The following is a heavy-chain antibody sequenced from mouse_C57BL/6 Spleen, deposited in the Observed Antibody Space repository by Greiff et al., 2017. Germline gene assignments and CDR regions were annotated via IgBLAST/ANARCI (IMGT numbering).Heavy chain of an antibody. CDR2: ISDGGSYT. CDR3: ARDDGYWRFAY. J-gene: IGHJ3*01. D-gene: IGHD2-3*01. V-gene: IGHV5-4*01. Sequence: VQLKESGGGLVKPGGSLKLSCAASGFTFSSYAMSWVRQTPEKRLEWVATISDGGSYTYYPDNVKGRFTISRDNAKNNLYLQMSHLKSEDTAMYYCARDDGYWRFAYWGQGTLVTVSA. CDR1: GFTFSSYA.